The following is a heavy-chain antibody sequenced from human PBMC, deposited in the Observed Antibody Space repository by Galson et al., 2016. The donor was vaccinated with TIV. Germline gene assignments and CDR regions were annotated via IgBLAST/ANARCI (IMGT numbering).Heavy chain of an antibody. J-gene: IGHJ4*02. CDR1: GYTFTNSE. Sequence: SVKVSCNASGYTFTNSEINWVRQATGQGLEWMGWVIPNSGKTSYAQKFQGRLTMTRDTSISTAYMELRSLRSDDTAVYYCARLASCGGDCYYVDSWGQGTLVTVSS. CDR2: VIPNSGKT. V-gene: IGHV1-8*01. D-gene: IGHD2-21*02. CDR3: ARLASCGGDCYYVDS.